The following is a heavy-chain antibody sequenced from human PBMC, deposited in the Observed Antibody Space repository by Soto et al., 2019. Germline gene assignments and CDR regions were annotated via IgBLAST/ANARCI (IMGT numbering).Heavy chain of an antibody. CDR1: GFTFSSYG. V-gene: IGHV3-33*01. J-gene: IGHJ3*02. CDR3: AREERRGWWRPMGAFDI. D-gene: IGHD2-15*01. Sequence: QVQLVESGGGVVQPGRSLRLSCAASGFTFSSYGMHWVRQAPGKGLEWVAVIWYDGSNKYYADSVKGRFTISRDNSKNTLYLQMNSLRAEDTAVYYCAREERRGWWRPMGAFDIWGQGTMVTVSS. CDR2: IWYDGSNK.